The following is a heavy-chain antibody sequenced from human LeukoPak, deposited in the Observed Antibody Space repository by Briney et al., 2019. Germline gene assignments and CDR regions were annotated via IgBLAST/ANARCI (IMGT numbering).Heavy chain of an antibody. V-gene: IGHV4-39*07. CDR2: IYYSGST. CDR1: GGSISSSSYY. CDR3: ASGRLGYCTNGVCPWYFDL. D-gene: IGHD2-8*01. J-gene: IGHJ2*01. Sequence: SETLSLTCTVSGGSISSSSYYWGWIRQPPGKGLEWIGSIYYSGSTYYNPSLKSRVTISVDTSKNQFSLKLSSVTAADTAVYYCASGRLGYCTNGVCPWYFDLWGRGTLVTVSS.